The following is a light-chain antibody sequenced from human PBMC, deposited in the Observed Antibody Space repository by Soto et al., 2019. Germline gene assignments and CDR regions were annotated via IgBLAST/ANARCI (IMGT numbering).Light chain of an antibody. V-gene: IGKV2D-29*01. J-gene: IGKJ1*01. Sequence: DIVMTQTPLSLSVTPGQPASISCKSSQRLLHSDGKTCLYWYLQKPGQPPQLLIYEVSNRFSGVPNRFSRNGLRPAFTLKLTRVDAGDVGVYYCMQSLQFPWTFGQGTKVEIK. CDR2: EVS. CDR3: MQSLQFPWT. CDR1: QRLLHSDGKTC.